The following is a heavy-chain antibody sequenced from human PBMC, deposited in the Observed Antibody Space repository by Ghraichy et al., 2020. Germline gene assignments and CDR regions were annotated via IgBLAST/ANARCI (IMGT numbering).Heavy chain of an antibody. J-gene: IGHJ6*02. CDR2: INHSGST. CDR1: GGSFSDYY. D-gene: IGHD2-21*01. V-gene: IGHV4-34*01. Sequence: SETLSLTCAVYGGSFSDYYWSWIRQPPGRGLEWIGEINHSGSTNYNPSLKSRVTISVDTSKNQFSLKLSSVTAADTAVYFCARAPIVAGYGMDVWAKGPRSPSP. CDR3: ARAPIVAGYGMDV.